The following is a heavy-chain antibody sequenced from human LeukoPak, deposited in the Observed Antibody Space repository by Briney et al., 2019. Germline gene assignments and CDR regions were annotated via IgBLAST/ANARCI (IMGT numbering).Heavy chain of an antibody. J-gene: IGHJ2*01. CDR3: ARQSCSGGNCPPGIWYSDL. D-gene: IGHD2-15*01. Sequence: SETLSLTCSVSGGSLSSSSYNWGWIRQPPGRGLEWIGTIYYSGSTYCNPSLRSRVTISVDTSKNQFSLKLNSVTAADTAVYYCARQSCSGGNCPPGIWYSDLWGRGTLITVSS. CDR2: IYYSGST. CDR1: GGSLSSSSYN. V-gene: IGHV4-39*01.